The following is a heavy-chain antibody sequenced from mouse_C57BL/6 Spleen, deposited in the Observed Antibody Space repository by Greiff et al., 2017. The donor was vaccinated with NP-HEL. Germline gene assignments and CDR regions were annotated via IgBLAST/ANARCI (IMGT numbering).Heavy chain of an antibody. J-gene: IGHJ2*01. Sequence: QVQLKESGHGLVAPSQSLSITCTVSGFSLTSYAISWVRQPPGKGLEWLGVIWTGGGTTYNSALKSRLSFSKDNSKSQVILKMNSQQTDDTARYYCARKGNWALYFDHWGQGTTLTVSS. CDR1: GFSLTSYA. D-gene: IGHD4-1*01. V-gene: IGHV2-9-1*01. CDR2: IWTGGGT. CDR3: ARKGNWALYFDH.